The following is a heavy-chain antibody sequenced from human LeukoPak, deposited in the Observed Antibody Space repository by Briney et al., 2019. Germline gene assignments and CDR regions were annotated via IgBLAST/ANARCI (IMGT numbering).Heavy chain of an antibody. J-gene: IGHJ4*02. D-gene: IGHD6-19*01. CDR2: IARDDFT. V-gene: IGHV3-23*01. CDR1: GFTFRDYS. Sequence: PVGSLRLSCVASGFTFRDYSMAWVRQVPGGGLEWVSAIARDDFTVYPDPLKGRFAISRDNSRNTLYLQMNSLRAEDTAVYYCVKERDRGTDVADDFDLWGQGTLATVSS. CDR3: VKERDRGTDVADDFDL.